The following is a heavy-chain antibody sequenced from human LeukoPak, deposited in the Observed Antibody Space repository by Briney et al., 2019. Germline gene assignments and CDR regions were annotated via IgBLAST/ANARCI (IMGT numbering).Heavy chain of an antibody. CDR3: ATGGPYDSSGYYYVYSEVYNWFDP. CDR1: GGTFSSYA. V-gene: IGHV1-69*05. Sequence: GASVKVSCKASGGTFSSYAISWVRQAPGQGLEWMGRIIPIFGTANYAQKFQGRVTITTDESTSTAYMELSSLRSEDTAVYYCATGGPYDSSGYYYVYSEVYNWFDPWGQGTLVTVSS. J-gene: IGHJ5*02. D-gene: IGHD3-22*01. CDR2: IIPIFGTA.